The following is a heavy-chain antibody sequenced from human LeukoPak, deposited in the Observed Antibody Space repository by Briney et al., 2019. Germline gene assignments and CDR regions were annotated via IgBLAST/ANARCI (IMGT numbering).Heavy chain of an antibody. D-gene: IGHD2/OR15-2a*01. CDR3: ARDFYDAFDI. J-gene: IGHJ3*02. V-gene: IGHV4-59*01. CDR2: IYYSGST. Sequence: SETLSLTCTVSGGSISSYYWSWIRQPPGKGLEWIGYIYYSGSTNYNPSFKSRVTISVDTSKNQFSLKLSSVTAADTAVYYCARDFYDAFDIWGQGTMVTVSS. CDR1: GGSISSYY.